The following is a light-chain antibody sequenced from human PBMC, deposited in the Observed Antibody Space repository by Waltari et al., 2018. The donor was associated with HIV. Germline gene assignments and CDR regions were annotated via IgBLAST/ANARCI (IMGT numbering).Light chain of an antibody. CDR3: QQYNDWPRT. V-gene: IGKV3-15*01. CDR1: QSVSSN. CDR2: GAS. Sequence: EIVMTQSPATLSVSPGERPTLSCRASQSVSSNLAWYQQKPGQAPRLLIFGASTRATGIPARFSGGGSGTDFTLSISSLQSEDFALYYCQQYNDWPRTFGQGTKVEIK. J-gene: IGKJ1*01.